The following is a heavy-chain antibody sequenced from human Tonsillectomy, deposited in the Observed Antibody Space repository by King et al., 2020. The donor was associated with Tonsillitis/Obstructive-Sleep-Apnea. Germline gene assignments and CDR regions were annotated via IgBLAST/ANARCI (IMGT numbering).Heavy chain of an antibody. J-gene: IGHJ6*03. Sequence: VTLKESGPALVKPTQTLTLTCTFSGFSLSTSGMCVSWIRQPPGKALEWLARIDWDDDKYYSTSLKTRLTISKDTSRNQVVLTMTNMDPVDTATYFCARMRNYDLVTGYYKPDYYYYYMDVWGKGTTVTVSS. CDR1: GFSLSTSGMC. V-gene: IGHV2-70*15. CDR2: IDWDDDK. D-gene: IGHD3-9*01. CDR3: ARMRNYDLVTGYYKPDYYYYYMDV.